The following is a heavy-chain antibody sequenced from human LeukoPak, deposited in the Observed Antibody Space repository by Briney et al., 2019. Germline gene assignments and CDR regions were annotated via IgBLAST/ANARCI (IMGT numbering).Heavy chain of an antibody. CDR1: GFTFSSSA. J-gene: IGHJ4*02. CDR2: ISGSGSGGST. D-gene: IGHD5-24*01. V-gene: IGHV3-23*01. CDR3: AKSGYNRFDY. Sequence: PGGSLRLSCAASGFTFSSSAMSWVRQAPGKGLEWVSSISGSGSGGSTYHADSVKGRFTISRDNSKNTLYLQMNSLRAEDTAVYYCAKSGYNRFDYWGQGTLVTVSS.